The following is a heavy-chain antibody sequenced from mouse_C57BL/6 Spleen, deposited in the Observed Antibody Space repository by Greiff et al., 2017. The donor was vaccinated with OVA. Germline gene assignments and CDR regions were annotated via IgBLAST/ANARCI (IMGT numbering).Heavy chain of an antibody. J-gene: IGHJ4*01. CDR3: TRSSYYSNLYYYAMDY. V-gene: IGHV1-15*01. CDR2: IDPETGGT. CDR1: GYTFTDYE. Sequence: VQLQESGAELVRPGASVTLSCKASGYTFTDYEMHWVKQTPVHGLEWIGAIDPETGGTAYNQKFKGKAILTADKSSSTAYMELRSLTSEDSAVYYCTRSSYYSNLYYYAMDYWGQGTSVTVSS. D-gene: IGHD2-5*01.